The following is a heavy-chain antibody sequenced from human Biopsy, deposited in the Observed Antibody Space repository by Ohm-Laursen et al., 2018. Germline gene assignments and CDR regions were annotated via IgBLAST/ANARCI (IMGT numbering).Heavy chain of an antibody. J-gene: IGHJ5*02. Sequence: GASVKVSCKASGYSFISNGISWVRQAPGQGLEWMGWMNPNSGNTGYAQNFQGRVTMTRNTSISTAYMELSSLRSEDTAVYFCARADPPLFYYGSGSSNWFDPWGQGTLVTVSS. D-gene: IGHD3-10*01. CDR2: MNPNSGNT. V-gene: IGHV1-8*01. CDR3: ARADPPLFYYGSGSSNWFDP. CDR1: GYSFISNG.